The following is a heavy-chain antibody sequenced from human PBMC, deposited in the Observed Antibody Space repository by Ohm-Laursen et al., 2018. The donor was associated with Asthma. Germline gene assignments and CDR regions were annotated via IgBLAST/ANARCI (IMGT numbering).Heavy chain of an antibody. CDR2: INANTGNP. V-gene: IGHV7-4-1*02. CDR3: ARGSVMVQGVTPYNWFDP. CDR1: GYTFTRFA. J-gene: IGHJ5*02. Sequence: SVKVSCKASGYTFTRFAMNWVRQAPGQGLEWMGWINANTGNPTYAQGFTGRFVFSLDTSVSTAYLQISSLKAEDTAVYYCARGSVMVQGVTPYNWFDPWGQGTLVTVSS. D-gene: IGHD3-10*01.